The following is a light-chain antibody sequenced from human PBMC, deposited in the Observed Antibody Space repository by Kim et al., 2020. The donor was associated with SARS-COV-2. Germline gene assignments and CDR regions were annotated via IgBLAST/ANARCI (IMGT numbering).Light chain of an antibody. Sequence: GQRVNISCSGSSSNIGSNTVNWYHQLPGTAPKLLIYSNNQRPSGVPDRFSGSKSGTSASLAISGLQSEDEADYYCAAWDDSLNGQVFGGGTQLTVL. V-gene: IGLV1-44*01. CDR2: SNN. CDR3: AAWDDSLNGQV. J-gene: IGLJ3*02. CDR1: SSNIGSNT.